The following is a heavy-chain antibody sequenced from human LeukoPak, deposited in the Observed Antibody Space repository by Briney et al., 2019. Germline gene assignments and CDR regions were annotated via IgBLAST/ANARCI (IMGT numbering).Heavy chain of an antibody. CDR1: GGSISSYY. CDR2: IYYSGST. CDR3: ARHNRVVVTAYDY. D-gene: IGHD2-21*02. Sequence: SETLSLTCTVSGGSISSYYWGWIRQPPGKGLEWIGSIYYSGSTYYNPSLKSRVTISVDTSKNQFSLKLSSVTAADTAVYYCARHNRVVVTAYDYWGQGTLVTVSS. J-gene: IGHJ4*02. V-gene: IGHV4-39*01.